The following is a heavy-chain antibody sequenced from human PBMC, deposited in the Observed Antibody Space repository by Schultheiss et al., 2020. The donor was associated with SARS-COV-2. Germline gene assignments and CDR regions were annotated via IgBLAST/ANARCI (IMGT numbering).Heavy chain of an antibody. CDR2: IRSKANSYAT. D-gene: IGHD4-11*01. J-gene: IGHJ4*02. Sequence: GGSLRLSCAASGFTFSGSAMHWVRQASGKGLEWVGRIRSKANSYATAYAASVKGRFTISRDDSKNTAYLQMNSLKTEDTAVYYCTSHPTYYSNYRYWGQGTLVTVSS. CDR1: GFTFSGSA. V-gene: IGHV3-73*01. CDR3: TSHPTYYSNYRY.